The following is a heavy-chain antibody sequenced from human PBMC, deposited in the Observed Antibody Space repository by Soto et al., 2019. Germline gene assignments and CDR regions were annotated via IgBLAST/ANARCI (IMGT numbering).Heavy chain of an antibody. CDR1: GFTFSSYA. Sequence: PGGSLRLSCAASGFTFSSYAMSWVRQAPGKGLEWVSAISGSGGSTYYADSVKGRFTISRDNSKNTLYLQMNSLRAEDTAVYYCAALPLGSYYYYYGMDVWGQGTTVTVSS. J-gene: IGHJ6*02. CDR2: ISGSGGST. V-gene: IGHV3-23*01. CDR3: AALPLGSYYYYYGMDV. D-gene: IGHD6-25*01.